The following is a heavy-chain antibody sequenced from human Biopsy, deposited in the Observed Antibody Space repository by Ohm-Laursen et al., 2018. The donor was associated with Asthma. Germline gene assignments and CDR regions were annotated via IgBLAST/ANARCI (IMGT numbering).Heavy chain of an antibody. D-gene: IGHD6-6*01. CDR3: ARAVSSSSYWYFDL. CDR2: IYYSGTT. J-gene: IGHJ2*01. Sequence: GTLSLTCTVPGGSISSSSYYWGWIRQPPGKGLEWIGCIYYSGTTYYNPSLKSRVTIFVDTSKNQFFLKRSSVTAADMAVYYCARAVSSSSYWYFDLWGRGDLVTVSS. V-gene: IGHV4-39*01. CDR1: GGSISSSSYY.